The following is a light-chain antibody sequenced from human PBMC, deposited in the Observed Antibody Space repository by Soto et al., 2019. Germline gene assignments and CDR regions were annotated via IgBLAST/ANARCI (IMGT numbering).Light chain of an antibody. J-gene: IGKJ5*01. V-gene: IGKV2D-29*02. CDR3: MQRTQLTPT. Sequence: DVVRTQTPLSLSVAPGEPASISCESSQSLLHITGETFLFWYLQKPGQSPQLXXYEVSTRVSGVPDRFSVSGSGTDFTLEISRVETDDVGIYYCMQRTQLTPTFCQGTRLEIK. CDR2: EVS. CDR1: QSLLHITGETF.